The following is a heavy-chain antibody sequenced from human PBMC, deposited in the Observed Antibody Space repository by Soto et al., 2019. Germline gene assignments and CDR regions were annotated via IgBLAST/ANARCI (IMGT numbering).Heavy chain of an antibody. V-gene: IGHV3-74*01. J-gene: IGHJ4*02. CDR2: VNSDESST. CDR1: GFTFSNYW. Sequence: GSLRLSCAASGFTFSNYWMHWVRQGPGKGLVWVSRVNSDESSTSYADSVKGRFTISRDNAKNTLYLQMSSLKASDTAMYYCARLPPPQPDYWGQGTLVTVSS. CDR3: ARLPPPQPDY.